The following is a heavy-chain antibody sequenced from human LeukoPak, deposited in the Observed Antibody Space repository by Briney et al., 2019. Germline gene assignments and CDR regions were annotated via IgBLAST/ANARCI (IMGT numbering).Heavy chain of an antibody. J-gene: IGHJ5*02. CDR3: ERAINYSNYVWFDP. CDR1: GGSISSYY. D-gene: IGHD4-11*01. Sequence: PSETLSLTCTVSGGSISSYYWSWIRQPAGKGLEWIGRIYTSGSTNYYPSLKSRVTMSVDTSKNQFSLKLSSVTAADTAVYYCERAINYSNYVWFDPWGQGTLVTVTS. V-gene: IGHV4-4*07. CDR2: IYTSGST.